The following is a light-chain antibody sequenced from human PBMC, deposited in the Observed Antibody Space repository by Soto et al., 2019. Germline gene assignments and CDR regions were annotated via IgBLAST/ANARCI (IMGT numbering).Light chain of an antibody. V-gene: IGKV3-11*01. CDR3: QQRTNWPPEIT. J-gene: IGKJ5*01. CDR2: DAS. Sequence: SPSTLSLSPGERATLSCRASQNISIYLAWYQQKPGQAPRLLIYDASNRATGIPARFSGSGSGTDFTLTISNLEPEDFAVYYCQQRTNWPPEITFGQGTRLEIK. CDR1: QNISIY.